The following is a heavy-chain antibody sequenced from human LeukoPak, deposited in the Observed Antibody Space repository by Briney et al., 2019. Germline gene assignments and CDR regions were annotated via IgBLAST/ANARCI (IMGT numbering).Heavy chain of an antibody. J-gene: IGHJ4*02. CDR1: GFTFTRYW. V-gene: IGHV3-23*01. CDR2: ISGSGST. D-gene: IGHD3-22*01. Sequence: GSLRLSCAASGFTFTRYWMTWVRQAPGKGLEWVSSISGSGSTYYGDSARGRFTISRDKSKNTLYLQVNSLRAEDTAVYYCACLGVGDSSGYPDYWGQGTLVTVSS. CDR3: ACLGVGDSSGYPDY.